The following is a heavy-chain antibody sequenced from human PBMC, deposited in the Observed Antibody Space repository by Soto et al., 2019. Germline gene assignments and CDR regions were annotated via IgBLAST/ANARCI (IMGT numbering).Heavy chain of an antibody. CDR1: GFTVSTYN. CDR3: ARKLSGAVQGWAYGMDV. J-gene: IGHJ6*02. CDR2: TYSGGST. V-gene: IGHV3-53*02. D-gene: IGHD1-26*01. Sequence: EVHLVESGGGLMQPGGSLRLSCAASGFTVSTYNMIWVRQAPVKGLEWVSVTYSGGSTQYADSVKGRFTVSRVNSKNTLYLQMSSLRDEDTAVYYCARKLSGAVQGWAYGMDVWGRGTTVTVSS.